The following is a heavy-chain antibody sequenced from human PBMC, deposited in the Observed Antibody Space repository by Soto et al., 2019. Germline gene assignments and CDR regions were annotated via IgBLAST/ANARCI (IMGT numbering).Heavy chain of an antibody. J-gene: IGHJ6*02. Sequence: GGSLRLSCAASGFTFSSYAMHWVRQAPGKGLEWVAVISYDGSNKYYADSVKGRFTISRDNSKNTLYLQMNSLRAEDTAVYYYARDLVEYDLRDVWGQGTTVTVSS. V-gene: IGHV3-30-3*01. CDR3: ARDLVEYDLRDV. CDR1: GFTFSSYA. D-gene: IGHD3-3*01. CDR2: ISYDGSNK.